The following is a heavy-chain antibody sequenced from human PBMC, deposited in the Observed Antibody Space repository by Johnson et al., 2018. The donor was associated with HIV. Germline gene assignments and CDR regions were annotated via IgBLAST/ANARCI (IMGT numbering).Heavy chain of an antibody. Sequence: QVQLVESGGGVVQPGGSLRLSCAASGLTFSNYGSHWVRQAPGKGLEWVAVISYDGSNKYYADSVNGRFTISRDNSNNTLYLQMNSLRAEDTAVYYCAGRELDAFDIWGQGTMVTVSS. CDR3: AGRELDAFDI. D-gene: IGHD1-26*01. V-gene: IGHV3-30*19. J-gene: IGHJ3*02. CDR2: ISYDGSNK. CDR1: GLTFSNYG.